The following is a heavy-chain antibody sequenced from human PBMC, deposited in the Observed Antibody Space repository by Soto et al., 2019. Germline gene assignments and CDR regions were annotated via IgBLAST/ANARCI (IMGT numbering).Heavy chain of an antibody. CDR1: GGSISSGDYY. J-gene: IGHJ4*02. Sequence: PSETLSLTCTVSGGSISSGDYYWSWIRQPPGKGLEWIGYIYYSGSTYYNPSLKSRVSISVETSKNQFSLKLSSVTAADTAVYYCARHTPAISISDHWGQGTLVTVSS. V-gene: IGHV4-30-4*01. D-gene: IGHD2-15*01. CDR3: ARHTPAISISDH. CDR2: IYYSGST.